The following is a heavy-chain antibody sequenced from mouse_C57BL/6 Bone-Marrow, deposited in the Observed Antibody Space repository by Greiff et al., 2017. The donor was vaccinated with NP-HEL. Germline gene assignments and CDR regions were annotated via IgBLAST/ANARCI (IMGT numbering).Heavy chain of an antibody. CDR1: GFSLTSYG. Sequence: QVQLKQSGPGLVQSSQSLSIPCTVSGFSLTSYGVHWVRQSPGKGLEWLGVIWRGGSTDYNAAFISSLSISKENSQCQFFCKMNSLHAEHTAIYYCARKCDYYGCYWLAYWGQGTLVTVSA. J-gene: IGHJ3*01. V-gene: IGHV2-2*01. CDR3: ARKCDYYGCYWLAY. D-gene: IGHD1-1*01. CDR2: IWRGGST.